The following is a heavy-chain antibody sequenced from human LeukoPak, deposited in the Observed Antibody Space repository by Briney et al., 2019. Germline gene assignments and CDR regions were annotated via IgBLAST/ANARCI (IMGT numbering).Heavy chain of an antibody. J-gene: IGHJ2*01. V-gene: IGHV1-69*04. CDR3: ARGGENYYDSGSPNWYFDL. D-gene: IGHD3-22*01. Sequence: GSSVKVSCKASGGTFSSYAISWVRQAPGQGLEWMGRIIPILGIANYAQKFQGRVTITADKSTSTAYMELSSLRSEDTAVYYCARGGENYYDSGSPNWYFDLWGRGTLVTVSS. CDR2: IIPILGIA. CDR1: GGTFSSYA.